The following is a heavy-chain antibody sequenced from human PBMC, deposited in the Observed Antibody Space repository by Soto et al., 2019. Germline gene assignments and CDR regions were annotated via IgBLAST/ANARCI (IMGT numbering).Heavy chain of an antibody. Sequence: PSETLSLTCAVYGGSFSGYYWSWIRQPPGKGLEWIGEINHSGSTNYNPSLKSRVTISVDTSKNQFSLKLSSVTAADTAVYYCARGWDVYYYYMDVWGKGTTVTVSS. CDR1: GGSFSGYY. V-gene: IGHV4-34*01. CDR3: ARGWDVYYYYMDV. J-gene: IGHJ6*03. CDR2: INHSGST. D-gene: IGHD1-26*01.